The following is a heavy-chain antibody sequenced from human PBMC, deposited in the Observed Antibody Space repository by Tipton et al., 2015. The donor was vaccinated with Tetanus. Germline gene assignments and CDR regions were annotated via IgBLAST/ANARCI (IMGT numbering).Heavy chain of an antibody. D-gene: IGHD3-10*01. CDR1: GFSFGNYW. CDR3: AREREDYGSGSLGMDV. CDR2: INQGGSER. J-gene: IGHJ6*02. Sequence: SLRLSCAASGFSFGNYWMNWVRQAPGKGLEWVANINQGGSERYFVDSVKGRFTITRDNAKNSLYLQINRLGVEDTAIYYCAREREDYGSGSLGMDVWGQGTTVTVSS. V-gene: IGHV3-7*05.